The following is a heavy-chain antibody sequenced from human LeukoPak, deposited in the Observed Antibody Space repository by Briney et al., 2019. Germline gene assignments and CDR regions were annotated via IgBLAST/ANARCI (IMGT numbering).Heavy chain of an antibody. Sequence: GGSLRLSCAASGFTVSSNYMSWVRQAPGKGLEWVSVIYSGGSTYYADSVKGRFTISRDNSKNTVSMQLDSLRVDDTAIYYCTKALFGGMTVWGQGTTVTVSS. CDR2: IYSGGST. CDR3: TKALFGGMTV. CDR1: GFTVSSNY. D-gene: IGHD3-10*01. V-gene: IGHV3-53*01. J-gene: IGHJ6*02.